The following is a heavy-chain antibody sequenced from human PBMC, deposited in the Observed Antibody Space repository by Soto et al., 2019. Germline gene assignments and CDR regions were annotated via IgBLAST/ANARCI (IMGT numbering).Heavy chain of an antibody. D-gene: IGHD6-6*01. J-gene: IGHJ5*02. V-gene: IGHV4-31*03. Sequence: SETLSLTCTVSGGSISSGGYYWSWIRQHPGKGLEWIGYIYYSGSTYYNPSLKSRVTISVDTSKNQFSLKLSSVTAADTAVYYCARTYIAARPMDHWFDPWGQGTLVTVSS. CDR3: ARTYIAARPMDHWFDP. CDR1: GGSISSGGYY. CDR2: IYYSGST.